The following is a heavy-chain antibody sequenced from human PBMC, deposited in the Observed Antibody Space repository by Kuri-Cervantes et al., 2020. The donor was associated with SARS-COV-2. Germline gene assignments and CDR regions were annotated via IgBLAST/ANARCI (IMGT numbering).Heavy chain of an antibody. CDR1: GGSINNYY. V-gene: IGHV4-59*01. Sequence: SETLSLTCTVSGGSINNYYWSWTRQPPGKVLEWIGYISYSGNTNYNPSLKSRVTISIDTAKNRFSLKLRSVTAADTAVYYCARDILSSDSWSGYYRPPGRWFDPWGQGTLVTVSS. CDR3: ARDILSSDSWSGYYRPPGRWFDP. J-gene: IGHJ5*02. D-gene: IGHD3-3*01. CDR2: ISYSGNT.